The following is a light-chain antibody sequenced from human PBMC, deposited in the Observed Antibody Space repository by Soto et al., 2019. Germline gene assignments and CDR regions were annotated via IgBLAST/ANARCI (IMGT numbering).Light chain of an antibody. J-gene: IGKJ5*01. CDR3: QQRSNWPIT. Sequence: IVLKQSPATMSLSPGERATISCRASQSVSSYLAWYQQKPGQAPRILIYDASNRATGIPARFSVSGSGTDFTLTISRLQNEDFAVYDGQQRSNWPITFCQGTRLEIK. CDR2: DAS. CDR1: QSVSSY. V-gene: IGKV3-11*01.